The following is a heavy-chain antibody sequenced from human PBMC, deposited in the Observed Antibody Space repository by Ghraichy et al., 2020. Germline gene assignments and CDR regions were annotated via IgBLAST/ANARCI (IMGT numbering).Heavy chain of an antibody. J-gene: IGHJ4*02. V-gene: IGHV1-18*04. CDR2: ISAYSAST. CDR3: AGGRGANSYGRSPLDY. Sequence: ASVKVSCKSSAYGFTTYGFNWVRQAPGQGLEWMGWISAYSASTHYAQKFQGRLTMTRVTSTSTVYMDLRSLTSDDTAIYYCAGGRGANSYGRSPLDYWGQGTLVAVSS. D-gene: IGHD5-18*01. CDR1: AYGFTTYG.